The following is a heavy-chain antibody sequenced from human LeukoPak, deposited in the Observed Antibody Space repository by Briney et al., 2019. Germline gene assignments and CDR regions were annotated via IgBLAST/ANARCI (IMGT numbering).Heavy chain of an antibody. D-gene: IGHD3-22*01. J-gene: IGHJ3*02. CDR1: GGSFSGYY. CDR3: ARALNVVMRDAFDI. V-gene: IGHV4-34*01. CDR2: INHSGST. Sequence: SETLSLTCAVYGGSFSGYYWKWIRQPPGKGLEWIGEINHSGSTNYNPSLKSRVTISVDTSKNQFSLKLSSVTAADTAVYYCARALNVVMRDAFDIWGQGTMVTVSS.